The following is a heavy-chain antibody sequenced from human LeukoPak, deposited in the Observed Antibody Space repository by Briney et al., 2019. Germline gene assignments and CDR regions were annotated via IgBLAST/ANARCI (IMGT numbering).Heavy chain of an antibody. V-gene: IGHV3-7*01. Sequence: GGSLRLSCAASGFTFSSHWISWVRQAPGKGLEWVANIKQDGSEKQYVDSVRGRFTISRDNAKNSLYLQMNSLRAEDTAVYYCAREGLVYSFDYWGQGTLVTFSS. CDR1: GFTFSSHW. CDR3: AREGLVYSFDY. D-gene: IGHD3-16*01. CDR2: IKQDGSEK. J-gene: IGHJ4*02.